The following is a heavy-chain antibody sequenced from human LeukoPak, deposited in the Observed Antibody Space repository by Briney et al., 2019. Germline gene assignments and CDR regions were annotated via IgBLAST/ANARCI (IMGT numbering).Heavy chain of an antibody. Sequence: GGSLRLSCAASGFTFSSYWMSWVRQAPGKGLEWVANIKQDGSEKYYVDSVKGRFTISRDNAKNSLFLQMNSLRAEDTAVYYCASDREYDAFDIWGQGTMVTVSS. CDR2: IKQDGSEK. D-gene: IGHD3-10*01. CDR3: ASDREYDAFDI. CDR1: GFTFSSYW. J-gene: IGHJ3*02. V-gene: IGHV3-7*01.